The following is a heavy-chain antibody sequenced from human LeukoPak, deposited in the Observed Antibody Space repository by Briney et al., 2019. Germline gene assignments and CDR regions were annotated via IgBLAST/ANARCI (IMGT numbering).Heavy chain of an antibody. D-gene: IGHD3-22*01. V-gene: IGHV4-34*01. Sequence: PPETLSLTCAVYGGSFSGYYWSWIRQPPGKGLEWIGEINHSGSTNYNPSLKSRVTISVDTSKNQFSLKLSSVTAADTAVYYCARSPRDYYDSSGYADYWGQGTLVTVSS. J-gene: IGHJ4*02. CDR2: INHSGST. CDR1: GGSFSGYY. CDR3: ARSPRDYYDSSGYADY.